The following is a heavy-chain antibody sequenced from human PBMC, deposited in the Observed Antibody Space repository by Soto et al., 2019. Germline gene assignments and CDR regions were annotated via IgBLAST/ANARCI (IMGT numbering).Heavy chain of an antibody. D-gene: IGHD6-19*01. J-gene: IGHJ6*02. CDR1: GDSVSSGGYY. CDR2: IHSSRSA. CDR3: ARGFSSVSMDA. V-gene: IGHV4-61*08. Sequence: SETLSLTCTVSGDSVSSGGYYWGWIRQPPWKGLEWIGYIHSSRSANYNPSLKSRVTISRDTSKNQISLKVASVTAADTAGYYCARGFSSVSMDAWGQGXTVTVYS.